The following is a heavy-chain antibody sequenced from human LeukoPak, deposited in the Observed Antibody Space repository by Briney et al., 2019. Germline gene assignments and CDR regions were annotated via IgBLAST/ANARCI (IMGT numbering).Heavy chain of an antibody. CDR3: ARSTYYGSGSSPFRFDY. D-gene: IGHD3-10*01. CDR1: GGSISSYY. V-gene: IGHV4-4*07. Sequence: SSETLSLTCTVSGGSISSYYWSWIRQPAGKGLKWIGRIYTSGSTNYNPSLKSRVTISVDTSKNQFSLKLSSVTAADTAVYYCARSTYYGSGSSPFRFDYWGQGTLVTVSS. J-gene: IGHJ4*02. CDR2: IYTSGST.